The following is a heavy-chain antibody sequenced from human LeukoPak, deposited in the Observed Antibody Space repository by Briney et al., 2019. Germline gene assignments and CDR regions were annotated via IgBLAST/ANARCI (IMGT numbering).Heavy chain of an antibody. V-gene: IGHV3-7*01. D-gene: IGHD6-6*01. J-gene: IGHJ4*02. CDR1: GFSFSTYW. CDR3: ARDSLRQLDY. CDR2: IKEDGSEK. Sequence: GGSLRLSCVASGFSFSTYWMSWVRQAPGKGLEWVANIKEDGSEKYYVDSVKGRFTISRDNAKNSLYLQMNSLRAEDTAVYYCARDSLRQLDYWGQGTLVTVSS.